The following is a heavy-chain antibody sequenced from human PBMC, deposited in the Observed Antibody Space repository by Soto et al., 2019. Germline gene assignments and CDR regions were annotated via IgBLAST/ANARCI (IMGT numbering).Heavy chain of an antibody. D-gene: IGHD2-2*01. Sequence: EVQLVESGGGLVQPGGSLRLSCAASGFTISSYSMNWVRQAPGKGLEWVSCISTSSSTKYYADSVKGRFTISRDTAKNSLSLQMTSLRAEDTAVYYCARPGYCSSSTCYNWFDPWGQGTLVTVSS. J-gene: IGHJ5*02. V-gene: IGHV3-48*01. CDR2: ISTSSSTK. CDR1: GFTISSYS. CDR3: ARPGYCSSSTCYNWFDP.